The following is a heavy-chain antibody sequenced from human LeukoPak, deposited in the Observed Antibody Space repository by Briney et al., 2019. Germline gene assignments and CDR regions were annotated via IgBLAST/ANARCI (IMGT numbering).Heavy chain of an antibody. V-gene: IGHV1-69*13. CDR2: IIPIFGTA. D-gene: IGHD3-3*01. CDR1: GGTFSSYA. CDR3: ARSRYYDFWSGYWSTDYYYGMDV. Sequence: GASVEVSCKASGGTFSSYAISWVRQAPGQGLEWMGGIIPIFGTANYAQKFQGRVTITADESTSTAYMELSSLRSEDTAVYYCARSRYYDFWSGYWSTDYYYGMDVWGQGTTVTVSS. J-gene: IGHJ6*02.